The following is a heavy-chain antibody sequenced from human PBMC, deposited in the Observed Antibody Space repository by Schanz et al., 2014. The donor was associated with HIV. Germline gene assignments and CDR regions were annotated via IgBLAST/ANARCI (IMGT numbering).Heavy chain of an antibody. J-gene: IGHJ4*02. D-gene: IGHD2-21*01. Sequence: EVQLVESGRGSAQPGGSLRLSCTVSGFTYSNYWMSWVRQAPGKGLEWVAVINWNGDTTYYADSVKGRFTISRDNSNNVLFLHMPTLRAEDTATYYCTREGNYYGGSVPGHWGQGGLVSVSS. CDR2: INWNGDTT. CDR3: TREGNYYGGSVPGH. V-gene: IGHV3-23*04. CDR1: GFTYSNYW.